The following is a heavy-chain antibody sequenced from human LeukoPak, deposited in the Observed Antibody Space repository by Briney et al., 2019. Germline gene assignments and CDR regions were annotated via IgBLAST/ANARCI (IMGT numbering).Heavy chain of an antibody. J-gene: IGHJ3*02. D-gene: IGHD3-9*01. Sequence: GGSLRLSCAASGFTFSSYAMSWVRQAPGKGLEWVSAISGSGGSTYYADSVEGRFTISRDNSKNTLYLQMNSLRAEDTAVYYCAKAYYDILTGYYAPDAFDIWGQGTMVTVSS. CDR1: GFTFSSYA. CDR3: AKAYYDILTGYYAPDAFDI. CDR2: ISGSGGST. V-gene: IGHV3-23*01.